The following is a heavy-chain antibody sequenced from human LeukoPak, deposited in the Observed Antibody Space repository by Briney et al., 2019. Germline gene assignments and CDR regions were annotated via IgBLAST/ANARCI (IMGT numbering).Heavy chain of an antibody. CDR2: IYYSGST. J-gene: IGHJ5*02. Sequence: SETLSLTCTVSGGSISSSSYYWGWMRQPPGKGLEWIGSIYYSGSTNYNPSLKSRVTISVDTSKNQFSLKLSSVTAADTAVYYCAIRSYGLSPNWFDPWGQGTLVTVSS. CDR1: GGSISSSSYY. D-gene: IGHD5-18*01. V-gene: IGHV4-39*07. CDR3: AIRSYGLSPNWFDP.